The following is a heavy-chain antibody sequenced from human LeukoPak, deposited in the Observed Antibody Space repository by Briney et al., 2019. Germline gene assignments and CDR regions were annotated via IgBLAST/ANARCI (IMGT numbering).Heavy chain of an antibody. CDR1: GFTFSSYA. CDR3: AKSGQYCSGGSCYDAFDI. Sequence: GGSLRLSCAASGFTFSSYAMSWVRQAPGKGLEWVSAISGSGGSTYYADSVKGRFTISRDTSKNTLYLQMNSLRAENTAVYYSAKSGQYCSGGSCYDAFDIWGQGTMVTVSS. J-gene: IGHJ3*02. V-gene: IGHV3-23*01. D-gene: IGHD2-15*01. CDR2: ISGSGGST.